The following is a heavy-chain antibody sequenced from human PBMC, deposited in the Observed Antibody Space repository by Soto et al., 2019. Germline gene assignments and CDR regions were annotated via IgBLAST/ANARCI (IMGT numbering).Heavy chain of an antibody. CDR1: GFTFSSFA. Sequence: EVQLLESGGGLVQPGGSLRLSCAASGFTFSSFALNWVRQAPGKGLEWVSIISGSADSTFYADSVKGRFTISRDNYKNMLYLQSNSLRAEDTAVYYCAKTRGAMIYAISVYGMDVWGQGTTVTVSS. J-gene: IGHJ6*02. V-gene: IGHV3-23*01. D-gene: IGHD2-8*01. CDR2: ISGSADST. CDR3: AKTRGAMIYAISVYGMDV.